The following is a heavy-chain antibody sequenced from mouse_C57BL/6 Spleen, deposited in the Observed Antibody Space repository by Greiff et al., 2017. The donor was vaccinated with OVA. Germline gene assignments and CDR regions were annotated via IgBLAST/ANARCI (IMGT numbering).Heavy chain of an antibody. CDR1: GFTFSSYA. V-gene: IGHV5-4*01. CDR3: ARDEEDGYLDYYAMDY. D-gene: IGHD2-3*01. CDR2: ISDGGSYT. J-gene: IGHJ4*01. Sequence: EVKLVESGGGLVKPGGSLKLSCAASGFTFSSYAMSWVRQTPEKRLAWVATISDGGSYTYYPDNVQGRFTISRDNAKNNLYLQRSHLKSEDTAMYYCARDEEDGYLDYYAMDYWGQGTSVTVSS.